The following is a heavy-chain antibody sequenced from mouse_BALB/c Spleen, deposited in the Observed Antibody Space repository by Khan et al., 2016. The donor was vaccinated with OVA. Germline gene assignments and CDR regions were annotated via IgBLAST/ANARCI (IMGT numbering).Heavy chain of an antibody. D-gene: IGHD2-1*01. Sequence: EVQLLETGGGLVEPGGSLKLSCAASGFTFSTFVMSWVRQTPEKRLEWVATISSAATYTYYPDSVKGRFNISRDNAKNTLYLQMNSLRSEDTAIYYCANGNYGWFAYWGQGTLVTVSA. CDR3: ANGNYGWFAY. V-gene: IGHV5-9-3*01. J-gene: IGHJ3*01. CDR2: ISSAATYT. CDR1: GFTFSTFV.